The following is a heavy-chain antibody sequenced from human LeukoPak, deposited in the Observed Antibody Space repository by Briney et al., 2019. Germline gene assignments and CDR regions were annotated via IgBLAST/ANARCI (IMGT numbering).Heavy chain of an antibody. V-gene: IGHV1-69*02. J-gene: IGHJ5*02. CDR3: AKLLRSNWFDP. CDR1: GGTFTSYS. D-gene: IGHD2-15*01. Sequence: ASVKVSCKASGGTFTSYSISWVRQAPGQGLEWMGRIIPILGIANYAQKFQGRVTITADKSTSTAYMELSSLRSEDTAVYYCAKLLRSNWFDPWDQGTLVTVSS. CDR2: IIPILGIA.